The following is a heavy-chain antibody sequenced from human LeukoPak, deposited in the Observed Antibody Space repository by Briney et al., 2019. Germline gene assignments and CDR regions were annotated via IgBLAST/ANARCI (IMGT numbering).Heavy chain of an antibody. CDR3: ARSFYDILIGYYQYFDY. J-gene: IGHJ4*02. CDR1: GFTVSSTY. D-gene: IGHD3-9*01. CDR2: IYSGGNT. V-gene: IGHV3-53*01. Sequence: GGSLRLSCAASGFTVSSTYMSWVRQAPGKGLEWVSIIYSGGNTYYADSVKGRFTISRDNSKNTLYLQMNSLRAEDTAVYYCARSFYDILIGYYQYFDYWGQGTLVTVSS.